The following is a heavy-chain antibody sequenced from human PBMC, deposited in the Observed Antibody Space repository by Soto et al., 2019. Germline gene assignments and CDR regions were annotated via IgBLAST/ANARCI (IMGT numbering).Heavy chain of an antibody. J-gene: IGHJ4*02. Sequence: SETLSLTCAVSGYSISSGYYWGWIRQPPGKGLEWIGSIYHSGSTYYNPSLKSRVTISVDTSKNQFSLKLSSVTAADTAVYYCASGNRQPLFYGGKSYFDYWGQGTLVTVSS. CDR1: GYSISSGYY. D-gene: IGHD4-17*01. V-gene: IGHV4-38-2*01. CDR3: ASGNRQPLFYGGKSYFDY. CDR2: IYHSGST.